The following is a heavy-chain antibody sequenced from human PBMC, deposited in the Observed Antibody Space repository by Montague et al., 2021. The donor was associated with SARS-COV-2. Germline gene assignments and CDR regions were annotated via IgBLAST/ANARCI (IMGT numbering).Heavy chain of an antibody. CDR2: IYSSGNT. CDR1: EFTVNSNY. Sequence: YLRLSCAASEFTVNSNYMSWVRQAPGKGLEWVSVIYSSGNTYYADSVKGRFVISRHNSKNTLYLQMNSLRAEDTAVYYCARHQRTTVVTPFDYWGQGTLVTVSS. J-gene: IGHJ4*02. V-gene: IGHV3-53*04. CDR3: ARHQRTTVVTPFDY. D-gene: IGHD4-23*01.